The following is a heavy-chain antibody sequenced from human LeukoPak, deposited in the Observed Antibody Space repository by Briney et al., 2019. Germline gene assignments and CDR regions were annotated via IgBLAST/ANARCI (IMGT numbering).Heavy chain of an antibody. Sequence: SETLSLTCTVSGGSISSYYWSWIRQPPGKGLEWIGSISFSGSTSYSPSLKSRITISVDTSKNEFSLKLSSVTAADTAVYYCASLGATSSADYWGQGTLVTVSS. CDR2: ISFSGST. V-gene: IGHV4-59*05. J-gene: IGHJ4*02. D-gene: IGHD1-26*01. CDR1: GGSISSYY. CDR3: ASLGATSSADY.